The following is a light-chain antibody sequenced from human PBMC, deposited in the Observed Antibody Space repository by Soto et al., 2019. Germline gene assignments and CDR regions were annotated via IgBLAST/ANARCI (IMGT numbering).Light chain of an antibody. CDR3: AAWDDSLSGVV. Sequence: VLTQPPSASGTPGQMVTISCSGSSSNIGSNYVYWYQQLPGTAPKLLIYRNNQRPSGVPDRFSGSKSGTSASLAISGLRSEDEADYYCAAWDDSLSGVVFGGGTKLTVL. CDR1: SSNIGSNY. CDR2: RNN. V-gene: IGLV1-47*01. J-gene: IGLJ2*01.